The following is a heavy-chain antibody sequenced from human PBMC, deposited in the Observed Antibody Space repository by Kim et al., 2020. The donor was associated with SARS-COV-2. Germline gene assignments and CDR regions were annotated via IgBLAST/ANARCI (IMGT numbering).Heavy chain of an antibody. V-gene: IGHV4-34*01. CDR2: INHSGST. J-gene: IGHJ3*02. Sequence: SETLSLTCAVYGGSFSGYYWSWIRQPPGKGLEWIGEINHSGSTNYNPSLKSRVTISVDTSKNQFSLKLSSVTAADTAVYYCARGSMRRQLVPDDAFDIWGQGTMVTVSS. CDR3: ARGSMRRQLVPDDAFDI. CDR1: GGSFSGYY. D-gene: IGHD6-6*01.